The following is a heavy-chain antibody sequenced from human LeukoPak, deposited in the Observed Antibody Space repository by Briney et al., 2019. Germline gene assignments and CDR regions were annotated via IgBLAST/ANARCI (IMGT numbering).Heavy chain of an antibody. D-gene: IGHD3-10*01. V-gene: IGHV3-7*01. Sequence: VGSLRLSCAASGFTFSSYWMNWVRQAPGKGLEWVANIKRDGNEKNYVDSVRGRFSISRDNAKNSLYLQMDSLRAEDTAVYYCAKEGAYPIITYDSWGQGALVTVSS. CDR2: IKRDGNEK. CDR1: GFTFSSYW. CDR3: AKEGAYPIITYDS. J-gene: IGHJ5*01.